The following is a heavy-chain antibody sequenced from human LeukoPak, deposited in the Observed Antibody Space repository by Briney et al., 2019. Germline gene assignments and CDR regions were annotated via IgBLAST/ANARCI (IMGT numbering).Heavy chain of an antibody. D-gene: IGHD6-13*01. CDR2: IIPIFGTA. J-gene: IGHJ6*03. Sequence: ASVKVSCKASGGTFSSYAISWVRQAPGQGLEWMGGIIPIFGTANYAQKFQGRVTITADKSTSTAYMELSSLRSEDTAVYYCARSSIAAADIYYYYMDVWGKGTTVTVSS. CDR1: GGTFSSYA. CDR3: ARSSIAAADIYYYYMDV. V-gene: IGHV1-69*06.